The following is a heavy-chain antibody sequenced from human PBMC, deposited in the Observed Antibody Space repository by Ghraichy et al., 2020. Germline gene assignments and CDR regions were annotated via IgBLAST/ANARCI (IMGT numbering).Heavy chain of an antibody. Sequence: GGSLRLSCAASGSAVSTYDLSWVLQAPGKGLEWVSSIINSGGNTYYTDSVKGRFTISRDISKNTLSLQMNSLRAEETATYYCARRSLGPAGYFDYWGQGTLVTV. J-gene: IGHJ4*02. D-gene: IGHD7-27*01. CDR3: ARRSLGPAGYFDY. CDR2: IINSGGNT. V-gene: IGHV3-23*01. CDR1: GSAVSTYD.